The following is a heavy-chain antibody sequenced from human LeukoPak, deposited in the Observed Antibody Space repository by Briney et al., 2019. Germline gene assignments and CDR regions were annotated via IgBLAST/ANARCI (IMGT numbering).Heavy chain of an antibody. D-gene: IGHD3-9*01. CDR1: GFTFSSFA. Sequence: GGSLRLSCAASGFTFSSFAMNWVRQAPGKGLEWVSYISISGSTIYYADSVKGRFTISRDNAKNSLYLQMNSLRAEDTAVYYCARSGWYYDILTGFDYWGQGTRVTVSS. CDR2: ISISGSTI. V-gene: IGHV3-48*03. J-gene: IGHJ4*02. CDR3: ARSGWYYDILTGFDY.